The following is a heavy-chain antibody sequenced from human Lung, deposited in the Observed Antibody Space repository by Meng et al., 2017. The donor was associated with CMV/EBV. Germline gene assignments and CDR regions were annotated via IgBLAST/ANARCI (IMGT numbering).Heavy chain of an antibody. Sequence: KKPGPPMNVSCKASGYTFTSYDINWVRQATGQGLEWMGWMNPNSGNTGYAQKFQGRVTMTRNTSISTAYMELSSLRSEDTAVYYCARGYCSGGSCPVFDPWGQGTLVTVSS. CDR1: GYTFTSYD. D-gene: IGHD2-15*01. CDR2: MNPNSGNT. CDR3: ARGYCSGGSCPVFDP. V-gene: IGHV1-8*01. J-gene: IGHJ5*02.